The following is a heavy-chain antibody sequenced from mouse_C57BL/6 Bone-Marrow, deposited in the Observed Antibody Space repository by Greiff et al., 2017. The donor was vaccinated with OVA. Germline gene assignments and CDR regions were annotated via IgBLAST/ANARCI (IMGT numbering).Heavy chain of an antibody. D-gene: IGHD2-2*01. Sequence: QVQLQQSGAELVRPGTSVKVSCKASGYAFTNYLIEWVKQRPGQGLEWIGVINPGSGGTNYNEKFKGKATLTADKSSSTAYMQLSSLTSEDSAVYVCARWGLPSYFDYWGQGTTLTVSS. CDR2: INPGSGGT. V-gene: IGHV1-54*01. J-gene: IGHJ2*01. CDR3: ARWGLPSYFDY. CDR1: GYAFTNYL.